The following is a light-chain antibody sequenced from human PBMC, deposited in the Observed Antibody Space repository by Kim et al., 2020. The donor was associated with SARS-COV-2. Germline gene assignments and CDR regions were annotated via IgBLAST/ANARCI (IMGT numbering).Light chain of an antibody. V-gene: IGKV1-39*01. CDR2: LTS. CDR3: QQSYITPLT. Sequence: ASVGDRVTITCRASKSINNYLNWYQQNPGKAPKLLIYLTSNLQSGVPSRFSGSGSGTDFTLTISSLQPEDFTFYYCQQSYITPLTFGGGTKVDIK. J-gene: IGKJ4*01. CDR1: KSINNY.